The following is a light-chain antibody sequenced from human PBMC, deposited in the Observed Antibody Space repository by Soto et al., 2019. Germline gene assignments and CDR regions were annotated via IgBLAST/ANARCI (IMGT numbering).Light chain of an antibody. CDR1: ESVSRN. Sequence: EVVMTQSPATLSVSPGERATLSCRASESVSRNLAWYQQKPGQAPRLLIYDASTRATGIPDRFSGGGSGTEFTLTISSLQSEDFVVYYCQQYNSWPPITLGQGTRL. V-gene: IGKV3-15*01. CDR2: DAS. CDR3: QQYNSWPPIT. J-gene: IGKJ5*01.